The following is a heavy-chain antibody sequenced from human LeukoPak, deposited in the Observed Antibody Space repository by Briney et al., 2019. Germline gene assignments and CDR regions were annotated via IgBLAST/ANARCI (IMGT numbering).Heavy chain of an antibody. D-gene: IGHD3-22*01. CDR1: GFTFSSYG. V-gene: IGHV3-30*18. CDR3: ANGYSVAEYFQH. CDR2: ISYDGSNK. J-gene: IGHJ1*01. Sequence: GRSLRLSCAASGFTFSSYGMHWVRQAPGKGLEWVAVISYDGSNKYYADSVKGRFTISRDNSKNTLYLRMNSLRAEDTAVYYCANGYSVAEYFQHWGQGTLVTVSS.